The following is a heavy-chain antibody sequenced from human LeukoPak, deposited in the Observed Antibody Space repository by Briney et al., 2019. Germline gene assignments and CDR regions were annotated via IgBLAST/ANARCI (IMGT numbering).Heavy chain of an antibody. CDR2: IHYSGKA. CDR3: ARFGLYYDMDV. J-gene: IGHJ6*02. CDR1: GGSISGYY. D-gene: IGHD3/OR15-3a*01. V-gene: IGHV4-59*01. Sequence: PSETLSLTCTVFGGSISGYYWTWIRQPPGKGLEWIGQIHYSGKADYNPSLSSRVTISVDTSKNQMSLKLNSLTAADTAMYYCARFGLYYDMDVWGQGTTVTVS.